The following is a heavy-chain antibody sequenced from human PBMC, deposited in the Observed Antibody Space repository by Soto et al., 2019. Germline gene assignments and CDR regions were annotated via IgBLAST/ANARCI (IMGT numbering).Heavy chain of an antibody. CDR3: ARDIGNYYGMDV. Sequence: ERTLRLSCSPSGFTFSGYTMNWVRQAPGKGLEWVSSISGISSYIYYADSVKGRFTVSRDNAENSLYLQMNSLRPEDTAVYYCARDIGNYYGMDVWGQGTTVTVSS. D-gene: IGHD1-26*01. CDR2: ISGISSYI. CDR1: GFTFSGYT. V-gene: IGHV3-21*01. J-gene: IGHJ6*02.